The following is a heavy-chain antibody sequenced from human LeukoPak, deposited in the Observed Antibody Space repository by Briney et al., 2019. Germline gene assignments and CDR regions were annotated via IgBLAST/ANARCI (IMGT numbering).Heavy chain of an antibody. CDR2: IRYDGSNK. V-gene: IGHV3-30*02. CDR1: GFTFRSYG. D-gene: IGHD3-22*01. J-gene: IGHJ4*02. CDR3: ARDHSGDYYDSSGSNPFDY. Sequence: GGSLRLSCAASGFTFRSYGMHWVRQAPGKGLEWVAFIRYDGSNKYYADSVKGRFTISRDNSKNTLCLQMNSLRAEDTAVYYCARDHSGDYYDSSGSNPFDYWGQGTLVTVSS.